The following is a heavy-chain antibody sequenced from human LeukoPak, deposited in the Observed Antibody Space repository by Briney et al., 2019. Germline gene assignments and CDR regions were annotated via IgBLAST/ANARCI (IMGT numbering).Heavy chain of an antibody. Sequence: SETLSLTCAVYGGSFSGYYWSWIRQPPGKGLEWIEEINHSGSTNYNPSLKSRVTISVDTSKNQFSLKLSSVTAADTAVYYCASYVRLKYNWFDPWGQGTLVTVSS. V-gene: IGHV4-34*01. D-gene: IGHD3-16*01. CDR2: INHSGST. CDR3: ASYVRLKYNWFDP. J-gene: IGHJ5*02. CDR1: GGSFSGYY.